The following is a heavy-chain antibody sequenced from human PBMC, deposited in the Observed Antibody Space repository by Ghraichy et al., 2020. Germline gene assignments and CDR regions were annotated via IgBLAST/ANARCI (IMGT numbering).Heavy chain of an antibody. CDR3: ARTPRGAPDYYFDY. V-gene: IGHV2-70*01. CDR1: GVSLSTTGMC. Sequence: SGPTLVKPTQTLTLTCTLSGVSLSTTGMCVSWIRQPPGKALEWLALIDWDDDTYYTTSLKTRLTISRDTSRNQVVLTMTNMDPVDTATYFCARTPRGAPDYYFDYWGQGTLVTVSS. D-gene: IGHD3-10*01. CDR2: IDWDDDT. J-gene: IGHJ4*02.